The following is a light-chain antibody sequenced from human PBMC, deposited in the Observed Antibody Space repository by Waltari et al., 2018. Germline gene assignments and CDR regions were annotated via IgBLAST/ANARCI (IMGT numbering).Light chain of an antibody. CDR3: QQYKTYWT. J-gene: IGKJ1*01. CDR2: KAS. CDR1: QSISNW. V-gene: IGKV1-5*03. Sequence: DIQMTQSPSTLSASVGDSVTITCRASQSISNWLAWYQQKPGKAPKLLIYKASSLESGVPSRFSGSGSGTEFTLTISSLQPEDFATYYCQQYKTYWTFGQGTKVEIK.